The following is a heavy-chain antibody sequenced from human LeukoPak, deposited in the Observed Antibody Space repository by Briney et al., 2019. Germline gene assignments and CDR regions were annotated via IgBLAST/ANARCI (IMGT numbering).Heavy chain of an antibody. D-gene: IGHD3-22*01. Sequence: GRSLRLSCAASGFTFSSYAMHWVRQAPGKGLEWVALISYDGTNKFYEDSVKGRFTISRDNSKNTLYLQVNSLRAEDTAVYYCARDHTGWGESSGYSDYWGQGTLVTVSS. CDR2: ISYDGTNK. CDR3: ARDHTGWGESSGYSDY. CDR1: GFTFSSYA. J-gene: IGHJ4*02. V-gene: IGHV3-30*01.